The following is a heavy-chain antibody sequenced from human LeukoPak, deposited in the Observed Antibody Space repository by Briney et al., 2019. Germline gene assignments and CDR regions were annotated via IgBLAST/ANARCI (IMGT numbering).Heavy chain of an antibody. CDR1: GFTFSSYA. Sequence: LSGGSLRLSCAASGFTFSSYAMHWVRQAPGKGLEWVAVISYDGSNKYYADSVKGRFTISRDNSKNTLYLQMNSLRAEDTAVYYCARGKESEQDWFDPWGQGTLVTVSS. V-gene: IGHV3-30*04. CDR3: ARGKESEQDWFDP. D-gene: IGHD3-10*01. CDR2: ISYDGSNK. J-gene: IGHJ5*02.